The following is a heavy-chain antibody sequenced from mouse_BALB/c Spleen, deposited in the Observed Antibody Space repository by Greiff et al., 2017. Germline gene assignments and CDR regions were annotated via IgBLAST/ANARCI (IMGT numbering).Heavy chain of an antibody. CDR2: ISYSGST. J-gene: IGHJ2*01. V-gene: IGHV3-2*02. Sequence: EVKLQESGPGLVKPSQSLSLTCTVTGYSITSDYAWNWIRQFPGNKLEWMGYISYSGSTSYNPSLKSRISITRDTSKNQFFLQLNSVTTEDTATYYCARVDSSGYVFDYWGQGTTLTVSS. CDR1: GYSITSDYA. CDR3: ARVDSSGYVFDY. D-gene: IGHD3-2*01.